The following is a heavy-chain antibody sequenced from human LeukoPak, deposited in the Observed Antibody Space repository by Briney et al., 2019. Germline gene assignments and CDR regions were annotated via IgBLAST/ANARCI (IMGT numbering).Heavy chain of an antibody. CDR1: GGAVRDYN. V-gene: IGHV4-59*02. J-gene: IGHJ4*02. CDR2: IYHTGST. CDR3: AGRNRANDY. D-gene: IGHD3-10*01. Sequence: PSETLSLTCTISGGAVRDYNWSWIRQSPGKGLEWIGYIYHTGSTSYSPSLKSRVTISADTSQKQFSLQLSSVTAADTAVYYGAGRNRANDYCSQGTLVTVYS.